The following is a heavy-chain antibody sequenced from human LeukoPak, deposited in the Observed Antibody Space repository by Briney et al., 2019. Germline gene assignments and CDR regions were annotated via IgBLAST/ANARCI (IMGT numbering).Heavy chain of an antibody. D-gene: IGHD4-17*01. V-gene: IGHV3-30*02. CDR2: IRYDGSNK. J-gene: IGHJ4*02. CDR3: AKEIWPTVTTPGWTYFDY. Sequence: GGSLRLSCAASGFTFSSYGMHWVRQAPGKGLEWVAFIRYDGSNKYYADSVKGRFTISRDNSKNTLNLQMNSLRAEDTAVYYCAKEIWPTVTTPGWTYFDYWGQGALVTVSS. CDR1: GFTFSSYG.